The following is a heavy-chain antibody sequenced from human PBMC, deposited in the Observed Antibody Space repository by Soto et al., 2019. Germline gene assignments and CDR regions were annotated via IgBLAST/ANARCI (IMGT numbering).Heavy chain of an antibody. D-gene: IGHD3-3*01. Sequence: ASVKVSCKASGYTFTSYDINWVRQATGQGLEWMGWMNPNSGNTGYAQKFQGRVTMTRNTSISTAYMELSSLRSEDTAVYYCARVQLRTIFGVVITVDDAFDIWGQGTMVTVSS. CDR1: GYTFTSYD. V-gene: IGHV1-8*01. CDR3: ARVQLRTIFGVVITVDDAFDI. CDR2: MNPNSGNT. J-gene: IGHJ3*02.